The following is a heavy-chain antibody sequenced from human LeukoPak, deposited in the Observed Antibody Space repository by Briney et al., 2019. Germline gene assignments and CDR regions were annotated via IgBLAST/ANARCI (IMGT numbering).Heavy chain of an antibody. V-gene: IGHV3-30*02. Sequence: PGGSLRLSCAASGFTFNSYGMHWVRQAPGKGLEWVAFIRFDGSNKYYADSVKGRFTISRDNSKNTLYLQMNSLRAEDTAVYYCAKDLSVSSWYDDYWGQGTLVTVSS. J-gene: IGHJ4*02. D-gene: IGHD6-13*01. CDR1: GFTFNSYG. CDR3: AKDLSVSSWYDDY. CDR2: IRFDGSNK.